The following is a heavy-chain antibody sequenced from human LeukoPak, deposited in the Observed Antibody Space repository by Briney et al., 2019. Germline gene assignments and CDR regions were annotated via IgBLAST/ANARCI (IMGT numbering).Heavy chain of an antibody. CDR3: ARVGVFGGNSGAFDI. Sequence: ASVKVSCKASGYTFNGYYMHWVRQAPGQGLEWMGWINPNNGDTSYEQKFQGRVSMTRDTSISTAYMGMNNLRSDDTAFYYCARVGVFGGNSGAFDIWGQGTMVTVSS. CDR2: INPNNGDT. J-gene: IGHJ3*02. CDR1: GYTFNGYY. D-gene: IGHD4-23*01. V-gene: IGHV1-2*02.